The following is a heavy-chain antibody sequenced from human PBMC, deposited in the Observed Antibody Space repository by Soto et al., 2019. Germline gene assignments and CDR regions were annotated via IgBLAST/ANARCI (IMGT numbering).Heavy chain of an antibody. D-gene: IGHD3-22*01. CDR3: ARSPDSSGYYPRRYYYGMDV. CDR2: IYHSGST. J-gene: IGHJ6*02. Sequence: SETLSLTCAVSGGSISSSNLWSWVRQPPGKGLEWIGEIYHSGSTNYNPSLKSRVTISVDKSKNQFSLKLSSVTAADTAVYYCARSPDSSGYYPRRYYYGMDVWGQGTTVTVS. CDR1: GGSISSSNL. V-gene: IGHV4-4*02.